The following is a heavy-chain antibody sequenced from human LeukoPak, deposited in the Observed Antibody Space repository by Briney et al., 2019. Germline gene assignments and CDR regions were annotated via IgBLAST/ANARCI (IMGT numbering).Heavy chain of an antibody. Sequence: KPSETLSLTCAVYGGSFSGYYWSWIRQPPGKGLEWIGEINHSGSTNYNPSLKSRVTISVDTSKNQFSLKLSSVTAADTAVYYCARGRRIAAVDSYYFDYWGQGTLVTVSS. CDR2: INHSGST. J-gene: IGHJ4*02. D-gene: IGHD6-13*01. CDR3: ARGRRIAAVDSYYFDY. CDR1: GGSFSGYY. V-gene: IGHV4-34*01.